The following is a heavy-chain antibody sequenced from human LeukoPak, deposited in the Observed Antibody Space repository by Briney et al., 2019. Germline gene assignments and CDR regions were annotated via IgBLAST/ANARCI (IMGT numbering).Heavy chain of an antibody. Sequence: GSLRLSCAASGFTFSSYSVNWVRQAPGKGLEWVAVISYDGSNKYYADSMKGRFTISRDNSNNTLYLQMNSLRDEDTAMYYCARVYSSPSFDVFDIWGQGTMVTVSS. CDR1: GFTFSSYS. CDR2: ISYDGSNK. CDR3: ARVYSSPSFDVFDI. J-gene: IGHJ3*02. D-gene: IGHD6-6*01. V-gene: IGHV3-30*03.